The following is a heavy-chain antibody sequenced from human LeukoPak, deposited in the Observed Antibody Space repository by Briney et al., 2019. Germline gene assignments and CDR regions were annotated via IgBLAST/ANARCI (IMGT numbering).Heavy chain of an antibody. CDR2: VIPIVGTA. D-gene: IGHD1-26*01. Sequence: SLKLSCKASGGTFSSYAISWVRQAPGQWREWVGGVIPIVGTANYAQKMEGRVTITADKSTSTAYMELSSLRSEDTAVYYCARSAVGATTSDYWGQGTLVTVSS. CDR1: GGTFSSYA. CDR3: ARSAVGATTSDY. J-gene: IGHJ4*02. V-gene: IGHV1-69*06.